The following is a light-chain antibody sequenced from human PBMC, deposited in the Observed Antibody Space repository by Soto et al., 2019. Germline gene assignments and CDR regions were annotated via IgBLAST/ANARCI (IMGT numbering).Light chain of an antibody. V-gene: IGKV1-39*01. CDR1: QSIALS. CDR2: VAF. CDR3: QQSFRSPIT. J-gene: IGKJ5*01. Sequence: DIQMTQSPSSLSASVGDTVTMTCRSSQSIALSVNWYQQKPGKAPKLLIYVAFTLESGVPSRFSGSGSGTEFTLTIRSLQPEDFATYYCQQSFRSPITFGQGTRLE.